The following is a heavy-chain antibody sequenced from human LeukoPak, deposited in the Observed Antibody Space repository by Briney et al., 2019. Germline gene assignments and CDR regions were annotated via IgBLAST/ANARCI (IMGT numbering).Heavy chain of an antibody. J-gene: IGHJ6*02. CDR1: GFTFSSYA. Sequence: GGSLRLSCAASGFTFSSYAMSWVRQAPGKGLEWVSAISGSVGSTYYADSVKGRFTISRDNSKNTLYLQMNSLRAEDTAVYYCAKGPPQVVPAAPYYYGMDVWGQGTTVTVSS. V-gene: IGHV3-23*01. CDR3: AKGPPQVVPAAPYYYGMDV. CDR2: ISGSVGST. D-gene: IGHD2-2*01.